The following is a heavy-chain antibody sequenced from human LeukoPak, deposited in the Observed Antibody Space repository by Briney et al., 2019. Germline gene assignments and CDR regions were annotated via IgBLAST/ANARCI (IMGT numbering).Heavy chain of an antibody. J-gene: IGHJ4*02. CDR1: GGSFSGYY. CDR3: ARGSHSSGWSKCFDY. V-gene: IGHV4-34*01. D-gene: IGHD6-19*01. CDR2: INHSGST. Sequence: SETLSLTCAVYGGSFSGYYWSWIRQPPGKGLEWIGEINHSGSTNYNPSLKSRVTISVDTSKNQFSLKLSSVTAADTAVYYCARGSHSSGWSKCFDYWGQGTLVTVSS.